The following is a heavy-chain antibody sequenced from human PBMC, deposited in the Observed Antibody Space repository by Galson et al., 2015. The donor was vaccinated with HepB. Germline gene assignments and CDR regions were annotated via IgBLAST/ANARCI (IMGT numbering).Heavy chain of an antibody. Sequence: SLRLSCAASGFTFSNYGMHWVRQAPGKGLEWVAVISYDGSNKYYADSVKGRFTISRDNSKNTLYLQMNSLRAEDTAVYYCAKDLKVIMLEAARPFDYWGQGTLVTVSS. CDR1: GFTFSNYG. CDR2: ISYDGSNK. CDR3: AKDLKVIMLEAARPFDY. D-gene: IGHD6-6*01. J-gene: IGHJ4*02. V-gene: IGHV3-30*18.